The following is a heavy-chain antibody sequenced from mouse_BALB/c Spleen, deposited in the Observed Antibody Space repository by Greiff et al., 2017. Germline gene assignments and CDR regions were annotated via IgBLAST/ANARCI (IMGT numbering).Heavy chain of an antibody. D-gene: IGHD1-1*01. CDR1: GFNIKDTY. CDR2: IDPANGNT. J-gene: IGHJ4*01. V-gene: IGHV14-3*02. CDR3: ASYGSSYYYAMDY. Sequence: VQLQQSGAELVKPGASVKLSCTASGFNIKDTYMHWVKQRPEQGLEWIGRIDPANGNTKYDPKFQGKATITADTSSKTAYLQLSSLTSEDTAVYYCASYGSSYYYAMDYWGQGTSVTVSS.